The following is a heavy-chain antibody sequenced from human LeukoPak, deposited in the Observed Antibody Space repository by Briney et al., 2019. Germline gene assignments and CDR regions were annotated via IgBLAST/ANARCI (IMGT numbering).Heavy chain of an antibody. J-gene: IGHJ6*04. V-gene: IGHV3-48*03. D-gene: IGHD3-10*02. CDR3: AELGITMIGGV. CDR2: ISSSGGSI. CDR1: GFTVSSNY. Sequence: GGSLRLSCAASGFTVSSNYMSWVRQAPGKGLEWVSYISSSGGSIYYADSVKGRFTISRDNAKNSLYLQMNSLRAEDTAVYYCAELGITMIGGVWGKGTAVTISS.